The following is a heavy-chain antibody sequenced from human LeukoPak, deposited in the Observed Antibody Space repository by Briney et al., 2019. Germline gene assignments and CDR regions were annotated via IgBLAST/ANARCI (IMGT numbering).Heavy chain of an antibody. CDR3: ARLSRSSSREDY. J-gene: IGHJ4*02. CDR2: INHSGST. D-gene: IGHD6-6*01. Sequence: SETLSLTCAVDGGSFSGYYSSWIRQPPRKGLEWIGEINHSGSTNYNPSLKSRVPISVDTSKNQFSLKLSSVTAADTAVYYCARLSRSSSREDYWGQGTLVTVSS. CDR1: GGSFSGYY. V-gene: IGHV4-34*01.